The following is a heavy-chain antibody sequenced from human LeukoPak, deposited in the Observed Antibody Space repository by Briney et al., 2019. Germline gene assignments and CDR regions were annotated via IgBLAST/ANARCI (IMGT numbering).Heavy chain of an antibody. V-gene: IGHV4-39*01. CDR2: IYYSGTT. CDR1: GGSIKRSSYY. J-gene: IGHJ3*02. Sequence: PSETLSLTCTVSGGSIKRSSYYWGWIRQPPGKGREWIGSIYYSGTTYYNPSLKSRGTISVDTANNQFSLKLSSVTAADTAVYYCARHVVIFGVIIIYNDAFDIWGQGTMVTVSS. CDR3: ARHVVIFGVIIIYNDAFDI. D-gene: IGHD3-3*01.